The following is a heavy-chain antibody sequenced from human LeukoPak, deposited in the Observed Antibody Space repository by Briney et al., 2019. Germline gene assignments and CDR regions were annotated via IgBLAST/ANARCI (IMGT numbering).Heavy chain of an antibody. J-gene: IGHJ4*02. CDR2: MNPNSGNT. V-gene: IGHV1-8*01. D-gene: IGHD5-12*01. CDR1: GYTFTSYD. CDR3: ARGRNIVATIIGY. Sequence: ASVKVSCKASGYTFTSYDINWVRQATGQGLEWMGWMNPNSGNTGYAQKFQGRVTMTRDTSISTAYMELSSLRSEDTAVYYCARGRNIVATIIGYWGQGTLVTVSS.